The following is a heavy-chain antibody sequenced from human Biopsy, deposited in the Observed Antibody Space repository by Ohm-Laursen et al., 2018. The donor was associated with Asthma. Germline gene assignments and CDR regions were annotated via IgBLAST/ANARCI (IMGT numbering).Heavy chain of an antibody. CDR2: VNTGNGDT. J-gene: IGHJ3*01. V-gene: IGHV1-3*04. D-gene: IGHD3-9*01. CDR1: GYNFISFA. Sequence: ASVKVSCKASGYNFISFAIHWVRQAPGQRLEWMGWVNTGNGDTKYSQKFQGRVTITRDASASTAYMELRSLRSEDTATYYCARTYYDFLTGQVKDVFGVWGQGTMVTVSS. CDR3: ARTYYDFLTGQVKDVFGV.